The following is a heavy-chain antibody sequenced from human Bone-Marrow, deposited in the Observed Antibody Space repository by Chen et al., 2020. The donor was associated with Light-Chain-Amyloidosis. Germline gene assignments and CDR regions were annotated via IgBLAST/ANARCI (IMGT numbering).Heavy chain of an antibody. D-gene: IGHD3-10*01. CDR3: TRKGRYFDF. Sequence: EVQLVESGGGLVQPGGSLRLSCATSGFNFSSFGMSWVRQAPGKGLEWVSTVSGSTVSTYYAGAVKGRFIISRDNSNSTLYLQMNSLRAGDTAVYFCTRKGRYFDFWGQGSLVTVSS. V-gene: IGHV3-23*04. CDR2: VSGSTVST. CDR1: GFNFSSFG. J-gene: IGHJ4*02.